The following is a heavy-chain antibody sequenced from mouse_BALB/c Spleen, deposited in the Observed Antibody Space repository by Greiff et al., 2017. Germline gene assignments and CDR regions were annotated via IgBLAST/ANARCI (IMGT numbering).Heavy chain of an antibody. V-gene: IGHV5-12-2*01. CDR1: GFTFSIYT. CDR3: ARQGYYGSSYGAMDY. CDR2: ISNGGGST. J-gene: IGHJ4*01. D-gene: IGHD1-1*01. Sequence: DVKLVESGGGLVHPGGSLKLSCAASGFTFSIYTMSWVRQTPEKRLEWVAYISNGGGSTYYPDTVKGRFTISRDNAKNTLYLQMSSLKSEDTAMYYCARQGYYGSSYGAMDYWGQGTSVTVSS.